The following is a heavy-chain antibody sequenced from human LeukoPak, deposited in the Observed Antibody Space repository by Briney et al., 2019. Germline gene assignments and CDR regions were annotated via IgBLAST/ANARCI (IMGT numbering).Heavy chain of an antibody. CDR2: RSATGIT. CDR3: AFSGWFWGASDF. J-gene: IGHJ4*02. CDR1: GGSITISNHF. Sequence: SETLSLTCSVSGGSITISNHFWGWIRQPPGKGLEWIASRSATGITHYHPSLESRISVSVETSKSQFSLKLTSLTAADTAVYYCAFSGWFWGASDFWGQGILVTVSS. V-gene: IGHV4-39*01. D-gene: IGHD6-19*01.